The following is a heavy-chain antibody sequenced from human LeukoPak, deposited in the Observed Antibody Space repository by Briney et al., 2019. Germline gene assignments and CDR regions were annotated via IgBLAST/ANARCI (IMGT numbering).Heavy chain of an antibody. CDR3: AKGSPRYCSSTSCYIV. CDR1: GFTSRVNG. V-gene: IGHV3-30*18. D-gene: IGHD2-2*02. J-gene: IGHJ4*02. Sequence: PGGSLRLSCTVSGFTSRVNGMHWVRQAPCKGLEWVAVISHDGNKENYVDSVKGRFTISRDNSKNMLYLQMNSLRAEDTAVYYCAKGSPRYCSSTSCYIVWGQGTLVTVSS. CDR2: ISHDGNKE.